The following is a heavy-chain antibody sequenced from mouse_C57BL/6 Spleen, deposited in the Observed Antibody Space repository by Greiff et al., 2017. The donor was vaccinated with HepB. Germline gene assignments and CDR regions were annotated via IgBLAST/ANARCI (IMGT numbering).Heavy chain of an antibody. CDR2: IRNKANNHAT. Sequence: VQLKESGGGLVQPGGSMKLSCAASGFTFSDAWMDWVRQSPEKGLEWVAEIRNKANNHATYYAESVKGRFTISRDDSKSSVYLQMNSLRAEDTGIYYCTPLFYYDFLAWFAYWGQGTLVTVSA. D-gene: IGHD2-4*01. CDR3: TPLFYYDFLAWFAY. J-gene: IGHJ3*01. CDR1: GFTFSDAW. V-gene: IGHV6-6*01.